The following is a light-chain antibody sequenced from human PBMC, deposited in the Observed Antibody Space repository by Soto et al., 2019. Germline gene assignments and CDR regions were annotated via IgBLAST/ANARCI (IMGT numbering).Light chain of an antibody. CDR2: AAS. Sequence: DIQMTQSPPSLSASIGDRVTITCRASQIISSYLNWYQQKPGKAPKLLIYAASSLQSGVPSRFSGSGSGTDFTLTISSLQPEDFATYYCQQSYTTPRFGPGTKVDIK. CDR3: QQSYTTPR. V-gene: IGKV1-39*01. J-gene: IGKJ3*01. CDR1: QIISSY.